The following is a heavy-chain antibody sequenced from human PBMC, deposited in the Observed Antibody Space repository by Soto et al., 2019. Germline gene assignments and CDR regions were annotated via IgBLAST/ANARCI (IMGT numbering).Heavy chain of an antibody. D-gene: IGHD6-13*01. Sequence: GGSLRLSCAASGFTVSSNYMSWVRQAPGKGLEWVSVIYSGGSTYYADSVKDRFTISRDNSKNTLYLQMNSLRAEDTAVYYCARDRSSSWYFDYWGQGTLVTVSS. CDR3: ARDRSSSWYFDY. CDR2: IYSGGST. CDR1: GFTVSSNY. V-gene: IGHV3-53*01. J-gene: IGHJ4*02.